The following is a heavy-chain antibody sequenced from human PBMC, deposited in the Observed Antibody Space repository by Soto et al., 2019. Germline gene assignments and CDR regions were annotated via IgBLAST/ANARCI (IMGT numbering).Heavy chain of an antibody. J-gene: IGHJ4*02. CDR2: IKEDGSEK. V-gene: IGHV3-7*01. Sequence: GGSLRLSCAASGFTFSTYWMSWVRQTPGKGMEWLANIKEDGSEKYHLDSVKGRFTISRDNAKNSLDLQMSSLRVEDTAVYYCARLPVVSSRYYFDLWGQGTLVTVSS. CDR1: GFTFSTYW. CDR3: ARLPVVSSRYYFDL. D-gene: IGHD2-2*01.